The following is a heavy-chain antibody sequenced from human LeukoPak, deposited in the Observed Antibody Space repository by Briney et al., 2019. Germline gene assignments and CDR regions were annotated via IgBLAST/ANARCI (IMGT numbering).Heavy chain of an antibody. V-gene: IGHV3-53*05. CDR3: ASKRFLEIQ. CDR2: IYGGGSA. D-gene: IGHD3-3*01. CDR1: RFTVSNNY. Sequence: GGSLRLSCAAPRFTVSNNYMSWVRQAPGKGLEWVSVIYGGGSAYYPDSVKGRFTISRDNSKNTLYLQMNSLRAEDTAVYYCASKRFLEIQWGQGTLVTVSS. J-gene: IGHJ4*02.